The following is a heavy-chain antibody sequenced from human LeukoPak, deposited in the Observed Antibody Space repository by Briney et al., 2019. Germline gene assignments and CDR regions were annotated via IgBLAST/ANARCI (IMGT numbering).Heavy chain of an antibody. Sequence: PGGSLRLSCAASGFTFSTYNMNWVRQAPGKGLEWVSSITSSSSYIYYADSVKGRFTISRDNAKNALYLQMNSLRAEDTAVYYCARWGARRSYYYIDVWGKGTTVIVSS. CDR2: ITSSSSYI. CDR3: ARWGARRSYYYIDV. V-gene: IGHV3-21*04. J-gene: IGHJ6*03. CDR1: GFTFSTYN. D-gene: IGHD1-26*01.